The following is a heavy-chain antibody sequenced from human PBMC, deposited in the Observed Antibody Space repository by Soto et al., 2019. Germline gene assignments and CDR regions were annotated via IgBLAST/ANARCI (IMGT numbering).Heavy chain of an antibody. V-gene: IGHV3-30*18. CDR2: ITYDGSKK. CDR1: GFTFSSYG. Sequence: GGSLRLSCAASGFTFSSYGMHWVRQAPGKGLEWVAVITYDGSKKYYADSVKGRFTISRDNSKNMLYLQMNSLRDEDTAVYYCAKDRHPDGIWTFDSWGPGTLVTVSS. D-gene: IGHD3-9*01. J-gene: IGHJ4*02. CDR3: AKDRHPDGIWTFDS.